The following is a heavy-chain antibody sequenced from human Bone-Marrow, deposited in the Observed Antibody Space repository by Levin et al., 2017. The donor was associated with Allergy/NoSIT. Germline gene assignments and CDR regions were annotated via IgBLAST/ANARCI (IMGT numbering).Heavy chain of an antibody. CDR2: IDPSDSYT. CDR1: GYSFTSYW. J-gene: IGHJ3*02. D-gene: IGHD3-10*01. Sequence: ASVKVSCKGSGYSFTSYWISWVRQMPGKGLEWMGRIDPSDSYTNYSPSFQGHVTISADKSISTAYLQWSSLKASDTAMYYCARRESAFDIWGQGTMVTVSS. CDR3: ARRESAFDI. V-gene: IGHV5-10-1*01.